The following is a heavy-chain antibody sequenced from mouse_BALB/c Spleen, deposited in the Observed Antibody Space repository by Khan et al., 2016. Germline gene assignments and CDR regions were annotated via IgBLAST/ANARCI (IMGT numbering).Heavy chain of an antibody. CDR1: GYTFTSYV. D-gene: IGHD2-10*02. J-gene: IGHJ4*01. V-gene: IGHV1S136*01. Sequence: VRLQQSGPELVKPGASVKMSCKASGYTFTSYVMHWVKQKPGQGLEWIGYINPYNDGTKYTEKFKGKATLTSDKSSSTAYMELSRMTSEDSAVFYCTREYGNFRDYWGQGTAVTVSS. CDR2: INPYNDGT. CDR3: TREYGNFRDY.